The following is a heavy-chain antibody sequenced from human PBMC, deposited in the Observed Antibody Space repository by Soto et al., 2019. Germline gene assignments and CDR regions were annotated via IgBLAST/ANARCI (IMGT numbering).Heavy chain of an antibody. V-gene: IGHV1-18*01. CDR1: GYTFTSYG. CDR3: ARARPMYYDILTGYYKDGDY. J-gene: IGHJ4*02. CDR2: ISAYNGNT. D-gene: IGHD3-9*01. Sequence: QVQLVQSGAEVKKPGASVKVSCKASGYTFTSYGISWVRQAPGQGLEWMGWISAYNGNTNYAQKLQGRVTMTTDTSTSTAYMELRSLRSDDTAVYYCARARPMYYDILTGYYKDGDYWGQGTLVTVSS.